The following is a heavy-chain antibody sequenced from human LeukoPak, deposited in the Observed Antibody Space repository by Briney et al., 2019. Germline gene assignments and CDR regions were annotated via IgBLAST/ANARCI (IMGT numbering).Heavy chain of an antibody. CDR2: IYESGQTT. V-gene: IGHV3-23*01. J-gene: IGHJ4*02. Sequence: GGSLRLSCVGSGFTSSSHAMSWVRQAPEKGLEWVSGIYESGQTTHYADSVKGRFSISRDNSKNTLYLQMDSLRGEDTAIYYCAKDYRIGYSDHFDYWGQGALVTVSS. D-gene: IGHD2-21*01. CDR1: GFTSSSHA. CDR3: AKDYRIGYSDHFDY.